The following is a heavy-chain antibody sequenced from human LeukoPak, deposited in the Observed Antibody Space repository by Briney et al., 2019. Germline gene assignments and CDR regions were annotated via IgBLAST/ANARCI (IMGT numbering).Heavy chain of an antibody. CDR2: ITTYNGNT. D-gene: IGHD1-26*01. J-gene: IGHJ4*02. CDR3: ARYWFMGKLRSDY. V-gene: IGHV1-18*01. CDR1: GYTFISYG. Sequence: ASVKVSCKASGYTFISYGINWVRQAPGQGLEWMGWITTYNGNTEYAQKFQGRVTMTADTSTSTAYMELRSLRSDDTAVYYCARYWFMGKLRSDYWGQGTLVTVSS.